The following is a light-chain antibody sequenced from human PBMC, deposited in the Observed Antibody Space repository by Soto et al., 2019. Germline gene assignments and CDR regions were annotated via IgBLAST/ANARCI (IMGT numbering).Light chain of an antibody. V-gene: IGKV3-20*01. CDR1: QSVDSRF. CDR2: GAS. Sequence: EIVLTQSPGSLSLSRGERATLSCRASQSVDSRFFAWYQQRPGQAPRLLIYGASRRATGIPDRFTGSGSGTDFTLTISGLEPEDFALYYCQQYDSSVTFGLGTKVEIK. CDR3: QQYDSSVT. J-gene: IGKJ1*01.